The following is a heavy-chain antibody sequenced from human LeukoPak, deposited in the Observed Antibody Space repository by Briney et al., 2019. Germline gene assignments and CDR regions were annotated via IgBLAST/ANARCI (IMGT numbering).Heavy chain of an antibody. Sequence: ASVRVSCKASGYTFTNYEIHWVRQASGQGLEWMGWMNPIRGNTGYAQKFQDRITITRNTSLNIAYMELSSLGFDDAAVYYCARGTSSSWAFDPWGQGTLVTVSS. CDR1: GYTFTNYE. V-gene: IGHV1-8*03. CDR3: ARGTSSSWAFDP. J-gene: IGHJ5*02. D-gene: IGHD6-13*01. CDR2: MNPIRGNT.